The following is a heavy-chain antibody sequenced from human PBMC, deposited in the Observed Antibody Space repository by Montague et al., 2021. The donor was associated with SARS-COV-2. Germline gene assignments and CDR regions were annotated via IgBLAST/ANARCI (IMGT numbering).Heavy chain of an antibody. V-gene: IGHV3-30*04. CDR3: ARAAGNYDILTGYYDY. CDR2: ISYDGSNK. D-gene: IGHD3-9*01. Sequence: SLRPSCAASGFTFSSYAMHWVRQAPGKGLEWVAVISYDGSNKYYADSVKSRFTISRDNSKNTLYLQMNSLRAEDTAVYYCARAAGNYDILTGYYDYWGQGTLVTVSS. J-gene: IGHJ4*02. CDR1: GFTFSSYA.